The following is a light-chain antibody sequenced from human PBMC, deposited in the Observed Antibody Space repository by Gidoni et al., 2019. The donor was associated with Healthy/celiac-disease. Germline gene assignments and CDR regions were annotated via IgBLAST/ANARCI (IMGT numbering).Light chain of an antibody. CDR2: GAS. CDR1: QSVSSSY. CDR3: QRYGSSPLT. V-gene: IGKV3-20*01. Sequence: ETVSTQSPGTLSLSPGESPTLSCRSSQSVSSSYLAWYQQNPGQAPRLLIYGASSRATGIPDRVSGSGSGTDFTLTISRLEPEDFAVYYCQRYGSSPLTFGGGTKVEIK. J-gene: IGKJ4*01.